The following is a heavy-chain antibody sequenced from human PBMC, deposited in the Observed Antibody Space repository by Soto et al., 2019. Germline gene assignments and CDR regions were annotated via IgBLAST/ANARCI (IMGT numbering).Heavy chain of an antibody. CDR3: AREEVDYSNYGAIYYGMDV. V-gene: IGHV4-31*03. CDR1: GGSISSGVYY. CDR2: IYYSGST. Sequence: SETLSLTCTVSGGSISSGVYYWSCIRQHPGKGLEWIGYIYYSGSTYYNPSLKSRVTISVDTSKNQFSLKLSSVTAADTAVYYCAREEVDYSNYGAIYYGMDVWGQGTTVTVSS. J-gene: IGHJ6*02. D-gene: IGHD4-4*01.